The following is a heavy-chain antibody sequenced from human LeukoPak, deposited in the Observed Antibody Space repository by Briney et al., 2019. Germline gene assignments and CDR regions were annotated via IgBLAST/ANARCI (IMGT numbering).Heavy chain of an antibody. J-gene: IGHJ4*02. CDR2: IYYSGST. CDR1: GGSISSYY. CDR3: ARHLFGSGYYPDY. D-gene: IGHD3-22*01. V-gene: IGHV4-59*04. Sequence: ETLSLTCTVSGGSISSYYWSWIRQPPGKGLEWIGSIYYSGSTYYNPSVKGRITISVDTSKNQFSLNLGSVTATDTAVYYCARHLFGSGYYPDYWGQGTLVTVSS.